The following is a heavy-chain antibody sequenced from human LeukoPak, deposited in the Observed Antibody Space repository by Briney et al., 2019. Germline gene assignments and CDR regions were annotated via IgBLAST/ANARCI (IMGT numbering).Heavy chain of an antibody. D-gene: IGHD4-23*01. J-gene: IGHJ6*02. CDR3: ARVTRLPTVDYYYYYGMDV. CDR1: GGTFSSYA. Sequence: SVKVSCXASGGTFSSYAISWVRQAPGQGLEWMGGIIPIFGTANYAQKFQGRVTITADESTSTAYMELSSLRSEDTAVYYCARVTRLPTVDYYYYYGMDVWGQGTTVTVSS. CDR2: IIPIFGTA. V-gene: IGHV1-69*13.